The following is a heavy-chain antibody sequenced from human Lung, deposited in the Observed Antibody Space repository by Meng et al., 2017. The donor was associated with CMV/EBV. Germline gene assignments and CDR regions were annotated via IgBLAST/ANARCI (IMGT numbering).Heavy chain of an antibody. D-gene: IGHD5-18*01. CDR3: ARDSPLDGYSLLDY. CDR1: GDTFTSYA. V-gene: IGHV7-4-1*02. J-gene: IGHJ4*02. Sequence: QVQSGQAGSELKPPGASVKVSCRPSGDTFTSYAINWVRQAPGQGPDWMGWIDPNTGNPTYDQGFTGRFVFSLDTSVSTAYLQINSLRADDTAVYYCARDSPLDGYSLLDYWGQGTLVTVSS. CDR2: IDPNTGNP.